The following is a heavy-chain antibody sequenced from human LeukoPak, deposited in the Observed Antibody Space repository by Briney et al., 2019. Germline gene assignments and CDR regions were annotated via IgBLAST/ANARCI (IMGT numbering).Heavy chain of an antibody. D-gene: IGHD1-14*01. V-gene: IGHV3-13*01. J-gene: IGHJ3*01. CDR3: AREGRMGTADAFDV. CDR2: VGIAGDT. CDR1: GFTFNNYE. Sequence: GGSLRLSCAASGFTFNNYEMHWVCHTAGKGLEWVSAVGIAGDTFYAGSVKGRFSISRDNAESSLFLQMNRLRAGDTAVDYCAREGRMGTADAFDVWGQGTMVTVSS.